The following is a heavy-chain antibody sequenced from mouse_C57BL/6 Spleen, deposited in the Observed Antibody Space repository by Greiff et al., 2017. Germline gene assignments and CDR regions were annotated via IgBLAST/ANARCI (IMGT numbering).Heavy chain of an antibody. J-gene: IGHJ2*01. D-gene: IGHD1-1*01. CDR2: IYPGSGNT. CDR1: GYTFTDYY. V-gene: IGHV1-76*01. CDR3: ARYYYGSSYGGYYFDD. Sequence: VQLQQSGAELVRPGASVKLSCKASGYTFTDYYINWVKQRPGQGLEWIARIYPGSGNTYYNEKFKGKATLTAEKSSSTAYMQLSSLTSEDSAVYFCARYYYGSSYGGYYFDDWGQGTTLTVAS.